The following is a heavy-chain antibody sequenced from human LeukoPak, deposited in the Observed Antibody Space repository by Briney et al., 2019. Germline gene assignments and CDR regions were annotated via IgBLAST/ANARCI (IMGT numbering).Heavy chain of an antibody. Sequence: GGSLRLSCAASGFTFSSYGMSWVRQAPGKGLEWVSAITATSSSTHDADSVQGRFTISRDNSKNTLYLQMNSLRAEDTAVYYCARDIVGATTDYWGQGTLVTVSS. CDR1: GFTFSSYG. V-gene: IGHV3-23*01. J-gene: IGHJ4*02. CDR2: ITATSSST. D-gene: IGHD1-26*01. CDR3: ARDIVGATTDY.